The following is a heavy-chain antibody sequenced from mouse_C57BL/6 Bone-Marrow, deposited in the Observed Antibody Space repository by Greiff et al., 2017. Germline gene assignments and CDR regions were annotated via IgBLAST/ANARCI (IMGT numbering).Heavy chain of an antibody. J-gene: IGHJ2*01. D-gene: IGHD1-1*01. V-gene: IGHV1-81*01. CDR3: ARRGDGSPYFDY. CDR2: FYPRSGNT. CDR1: GYTFTSYG. Sequence: QVQLQQSGAELARPGASVKLSCKASGYTFTSYGISWVKQRTGQGLEWIGEFYPRSGNTYYNEKFKGKATLTADKSSSTAYMELRSLTSEDSAVYFCARRGDGSPYFDYWGQGTTLTVSS.